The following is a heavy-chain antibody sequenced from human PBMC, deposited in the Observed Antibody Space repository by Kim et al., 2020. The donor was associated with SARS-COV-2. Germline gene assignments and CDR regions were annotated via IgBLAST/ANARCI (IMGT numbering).Heavy chain of an antibody. Sequence: ASVKVSCKASGYTFTSYAMNWVRQAPGQGLEWMGWINTNTGNPTYAQGFTGRFVFSLDTSVSTAYLQISSLKAEDTAVYYCSMGYCSSTSCYTRPYYYYGMDVWGQGTTVTDSS. V-gene: IGHV7-4-1*02. J-gene: IGHJ6*02. CDR1: GYTFTSYA. CDR2: INTNTGNP. D-gene: IGHD2-2*02. CDR3: SMGYCSSTSCYTRPYYYYGMDV.